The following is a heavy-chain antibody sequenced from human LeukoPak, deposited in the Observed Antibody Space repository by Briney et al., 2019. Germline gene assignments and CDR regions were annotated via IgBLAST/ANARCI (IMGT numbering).Heavy chain of an antibody. J-gene: IGHJ4*02. CDR2: INSDGSST. D-gene: IGHD3-9*01. V-gene: IGHV3-74*01. Sequence: GGSLRLSCAASGFTFSSNWMHWVRQAPGKGLVWVSRINSDGSSTDYADSVKGRFTISRDNAKNTLYLQMNSLRAEDTAVYYCARDQSAVGCKFDLFGYWGQGTLVTVSS. CDR3: ARDQSAVGCKFDLFGY. CDR1: GFTFSSNW.